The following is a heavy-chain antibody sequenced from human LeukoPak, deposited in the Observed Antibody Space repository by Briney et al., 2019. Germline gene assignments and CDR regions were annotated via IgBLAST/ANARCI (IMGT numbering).Heavy chain of an antibody. V-gene: IGHV1-8*03. J-gene: IGHJ5*02. CDR2: INPNSGNT. CDR3: ARISWEQPDSFDP. Sequence: GASVKVSCKASGYTFTGYYMHWVRQAPGQGLEWMGWINPNSGNTGYAQKFQGRVTITRNTSISTAYMELSSLRSEDTAVYYCARISWEQPDSFDPWGQGTLVTVSS. CDR1: GYTFTGYY. D-gene: IGHD1/OR15-1a*01.